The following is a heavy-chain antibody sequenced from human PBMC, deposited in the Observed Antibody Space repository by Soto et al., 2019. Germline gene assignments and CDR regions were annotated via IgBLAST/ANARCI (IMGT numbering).Heavy chain of an antibody. CDR2: IDPSDSYT. D-gene: IGHD6-6*01. Sequence: PGEFLKISCKGPGYSFTSYWISWVRQMPGKGLEWMGRIDPSDSYTNYSPSFQGHVTISADKSISTAYLPWSSLKASDTAMYYCAREGDIAARTDDNWCERWGKGNMVNVSS. V-gene: IGHV5-10-1*01. CDR3: AREGDIAARTDDNWCER. J-gene: IGHJ5*02. CDR1: GYSFTSYW.